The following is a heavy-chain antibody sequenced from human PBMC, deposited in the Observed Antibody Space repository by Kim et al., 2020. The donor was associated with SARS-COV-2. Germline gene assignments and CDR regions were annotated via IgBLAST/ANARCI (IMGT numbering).Heavy chain of an antibody. Sequence: GGSLRLSCAASGFTFSSYSMNWVRQAPGKGLEWVSSISSSSSYIYYADSVKGRFTISRDNAKNSLYLQMNSLRAEDTAVYYCARDHYVRGVFDYWGQGTLVTVSS. J-gene: IGHJ4*02. D-gene: IGHD3-10*01. V-gene: IGHV3-21*01. CDR1: GFTFSSYS. CDR3: ARDHYVRGVFDY. CDR2: ISSSSSYI.